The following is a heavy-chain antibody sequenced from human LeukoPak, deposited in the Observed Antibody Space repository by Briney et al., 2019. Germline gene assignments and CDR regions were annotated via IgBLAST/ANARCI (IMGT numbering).Heavy chain of an antibody. CDR3: ARGRPHGNDY. CDR2: IASDGSNT. J-gene: IGHJ4*02. Sequence: GGSLRLSCAASGFTFSSYWMNWVRQAPGKGLVWVSRIASDGSNTTYADSVKGRFSISRDNAKNTLYLQMNSLRVEDTAVYYCARGRPHGNDYWGQGTLVTVSS. V-gene: IGHV3-74*01. D-gene: IGHD4-23*01. CDR1: GFTFSSYW.